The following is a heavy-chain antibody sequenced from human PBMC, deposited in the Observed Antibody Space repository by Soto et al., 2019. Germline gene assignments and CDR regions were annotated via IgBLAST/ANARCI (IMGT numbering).Heavy chain of an antibody. CDR1: GGSFSGYY. J-gene: IGHJ4*02. Sequence: PSETLSLTCAVYGGSFSGYYWSWIRQPPGKGLEWIGEINHSGSTNYNPSLKSRVTTSVDTSKNQFSLKLSSVTAADTAVYYCARSYCSGGSCLNFDYWGQGTLVTVSS. D-gene: IGHD2-15*01. CDR2: INHSGST. V-gene: IGHV4-34*01. CDR3: ARSYCSGGSCLNFDY.